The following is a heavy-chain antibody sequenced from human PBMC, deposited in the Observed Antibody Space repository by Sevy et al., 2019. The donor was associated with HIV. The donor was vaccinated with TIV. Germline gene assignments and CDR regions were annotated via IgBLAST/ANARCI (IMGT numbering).Heavy chain of an antibody. J-gene: IGHJ6*02. Sequence: SETLSLTCTVSGGSISSYYWSWIRQPPGKGLEWIGYIYYSGRTNYNPSPKDRVTISLDTSKNQFSRKLSSVTAADTAVYYCARASISVRSGSYFDYYYYGMDVWGQGTTVTVSS. V-gene: IGHV4-59*01. CDR3: ARASISVRSGSYFDYYYYGMDV. D-gene: IGHD1-26*01. CDR2: IYYSGRT. CDR1: GGSISSYY.